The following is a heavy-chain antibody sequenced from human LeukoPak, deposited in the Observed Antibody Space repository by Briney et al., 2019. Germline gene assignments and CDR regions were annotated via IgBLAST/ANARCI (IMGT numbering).Heavy chain of an antibody. CDR3: ARRASGYSGSYSGDY. CDR1: GYTFTSYG. D-gene: IGHD1-26*01. Sequence: SVKVSCKASGYTFTSYGISWVRQAPGQGLEWMGGIIPIFGTANYAQKFQGRVTITADESTSTAYMELSSLRSEDTAVYYCARRASGYSGSYSGDYWGQGTLVTVSS. V-gene: IGHV1-69*13. CDR2: IIPIFGTA. J-gene: IGHJ4*02.